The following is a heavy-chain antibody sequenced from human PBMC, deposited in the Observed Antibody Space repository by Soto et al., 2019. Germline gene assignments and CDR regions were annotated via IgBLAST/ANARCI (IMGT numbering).Heavy chain of an antibody. Sequence: SVKVSCKASGGTFSSYAISWVRQAPGQGREWMGGIIPIFGTANYAQKFQGRVTITADKSTSTAYMELSSLRSEDTAVYYCARSRLWFGELFKPLYYYYGMDVWGQGTTVTVSS. CDR2: IIPIFGTA. J-gene: IGHJ6*02. D-gene: IGHD3-10*01. CDR1: GGTFSSYA. CDR3: ARSRLWFGELFKPLYYYYGMDV. V-gene: IGHV1-69*06.